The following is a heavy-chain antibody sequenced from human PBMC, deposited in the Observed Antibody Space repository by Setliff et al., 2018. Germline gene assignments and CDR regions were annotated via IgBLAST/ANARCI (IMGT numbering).Heavy chain of an antibody. CDR3: VRDDADNYDAFDN. CDR1: GFSFSRHW. Sequence: GESLKISCVVSGFSFSRHWMSWVRQAPGKGLEWVADIKQDGSTKYYLDSVKGRFTISRDNAKRSLYLQMNGLRADDTGVYYCVRDDADNYDAFDNWGQGTLVTVPS. D-gene: IGHD3-22*01. V-gene: IGHV3-7*01. CDR2: IKQDGSTK. J-gene: IGHJ3*02.